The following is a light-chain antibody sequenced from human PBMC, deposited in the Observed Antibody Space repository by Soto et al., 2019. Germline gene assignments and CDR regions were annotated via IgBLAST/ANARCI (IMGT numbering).Light chain of an antibody. CDR3: TSYTTSGTYV. CDR1: SSDVDAYNF. J-gene: IGLJ1*01. Sequence: QSVLTQPASVSGSPGQSIAISCTGTSSDVDAYNFVSWYQHHPGKAPKLMIFDVSNRPSGVSKRFSGSKSGNTASLTISGLQAEDEADYYCTSYTTSGTYVFGTGTKVTVL. CDR2: DVS. V-gene: IGLV2-14*03.